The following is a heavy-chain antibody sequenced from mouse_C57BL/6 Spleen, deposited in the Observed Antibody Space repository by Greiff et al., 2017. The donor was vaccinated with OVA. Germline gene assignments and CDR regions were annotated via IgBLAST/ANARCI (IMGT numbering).Heavy chain of an antibody. Sequence: VKLQESGAELVRPGTSVKVSCKASGYAFTNYLIEWVKQRPGQGLEWIGVINPGSGGTNYNEKFKGKATLTADKSSSTAYMQLSSLTSEDSAVYFCARGGGSMVTTYCDVWGTGTTVTVSS. D-gene: IGHD2-2*01. CDR1: GYAFTNYL. CDR2: INPGSGGT. V-gene: IGHV1-54*01. CDR3: ARGGGSMVTTYCDV. J-gene: IGHJ1*03.